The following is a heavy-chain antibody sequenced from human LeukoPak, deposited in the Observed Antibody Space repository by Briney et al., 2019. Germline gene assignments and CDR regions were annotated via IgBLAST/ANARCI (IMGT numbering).Heavy chain of an antibody. J-gene: IGHJ4*02. CDR3: ARVRYGSQGQPNFDY. CDR1: GYTFTSYY. D-gene: IGHD3-10*01. Sequence: ASVKVSCKESGYTFTSYYMHWVRQAPGQGLEWMGIINPSGGSTSYAQKFQGRVTMTRDTSTSTVYMELSSLRSEDTAVYYCARVRYGSQGQPNFDYWGQGTLVTVSS. CDR2: INPSGGST. V-gene: IGHV1-46*01.